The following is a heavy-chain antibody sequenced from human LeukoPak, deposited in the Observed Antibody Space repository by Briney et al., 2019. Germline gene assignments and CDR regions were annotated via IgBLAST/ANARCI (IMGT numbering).Heavy chain of an antibody. D-gene: IGHD3-10*01. J-gene: IGHJ4*02. CDR3: ARGFYYYGSGSLYYFDY. CDR1: GFTFDDYG. CDR2: INWNGGST. V-gene: IGHV3-20*04. Sequence: PGGSLRLSCAASGFTFDDYGMSWVRQAPGKGLEWVSGINWNGGSTGYVDSVKGRFTISRDNAKNSLYLQMNSLRAEDTALYYCARGFYYYGSGSLYYFDYWGQGTLVTVSS.